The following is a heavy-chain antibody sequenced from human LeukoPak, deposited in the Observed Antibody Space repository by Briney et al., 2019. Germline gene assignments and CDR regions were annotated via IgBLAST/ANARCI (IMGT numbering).Heavy chain of an antibody. Sequence: SETLSLTCTVSGGSVSSGSYYWSWIRQPPGKGREGIGFIYYIGSTNYNPSLKSRVTISVDTSKNQFSLKLSSVTAADTAVYYCARDRAFYDFWSGYHEGDDAFDIWGQGTMVTVSS. CDR3: ARDRAFYDFWSGYHEGDDAFDI. D-gene: IGHD3-3*01. CDR1: GGSVSSGSYY. V-gene: IGHV4-61*01. J-gene: IGHJ3*02. CDR2: IYYIGST.